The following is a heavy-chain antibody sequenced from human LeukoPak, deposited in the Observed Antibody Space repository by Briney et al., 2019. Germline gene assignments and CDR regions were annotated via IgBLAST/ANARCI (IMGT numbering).Heavy chain of an antibody. CDR1: GFTFSSYA. J-gene: IGHJ4*02. D-gene: IGHD2-15*01. CDR3: ARVTRSPRYSSGTVDY. V-gene: IGHV3-23*01. CDR2: ISGSGGST. Sequence: GGSLRLSCAASGFTFSSYAMSWVRQAPGKGLEWVSAISGSGGSTYYADSVKGRFTISRDNSKNTLYLQMNSLRAEDTAVYYCARVTRSPRYSSGTVDYWGQGTLVTVSS.